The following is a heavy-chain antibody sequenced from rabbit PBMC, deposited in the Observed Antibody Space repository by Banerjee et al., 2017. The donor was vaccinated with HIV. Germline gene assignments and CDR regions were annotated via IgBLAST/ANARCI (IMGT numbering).Heavy chain of an antibody. CDR1: GFDFSSNA. D-gene: IGHD3-1*01. CDR2: INTSSGNT. CDR3: ARGPPATTVEWLDL. V-gene: IGHV1S40*01. Sequence: QSLEESGRDLVKPGASLTLTCKASGFDFSSNAICWVRQAPGKGLEWIGFINTSSGNTVYASWAKGRFPISKPSSTTLTLQMTSLTAADTTTYFCARGPPATTVEWLDLWGQGTLVTVS. J-gene: IGHJ5*01.